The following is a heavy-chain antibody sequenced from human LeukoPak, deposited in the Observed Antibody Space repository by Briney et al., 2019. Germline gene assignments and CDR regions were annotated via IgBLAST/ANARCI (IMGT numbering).Heavy chain of an antibody. CDR2: IYYSGST. CDR1: GGSISSYY. V-gene: IGHV4-59*01. D-gene: IGHD3-10*01. Sequence: PSETLSLTCTVSGGSISSYYWSWIRQPPGKGLEWIGYIYYSGSTNYNPSLKSRVTISVDTSKNQFSLKLSSVTAADTAVYYCARGPSQFGEMAYWGQGTLVTVSS. J-gene: IGHJ4*02. CDR3: ARGPSQFGEMAY.